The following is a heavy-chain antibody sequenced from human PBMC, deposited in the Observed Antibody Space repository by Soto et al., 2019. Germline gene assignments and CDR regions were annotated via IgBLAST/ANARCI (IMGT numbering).Heavy chain of an antibody. CDR2: ISGSGGST. V-gene: IGHV3-23*01. CDR3: AKARGYYGSGSAHFDY. CDR1: GFTFSSYA. D-gene: IGHD3-10*01. J-gene: IGHJ4*02. Sequence: GGSLRLSCAASGFTFSSYAMSWVRQAPGKGLEWVSAISGSGGSTYYADSVKGRFTISRDNSKNTLYLQMNSLRAEDTAVYYCAKARGYYGSGSAHFDYWGQGTLVTVSS.